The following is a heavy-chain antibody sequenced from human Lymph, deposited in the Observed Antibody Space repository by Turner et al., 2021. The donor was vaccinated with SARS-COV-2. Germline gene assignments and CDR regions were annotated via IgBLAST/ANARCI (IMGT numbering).Heavy chain of an antibody. D-gene: IGHD2-15*01. V-gene: IGHV1-24*01. CDR1: GYTLTELS. CDR3: ATVLCSGGSCYYYGMDV. Sequence: QVRRVQSGAEVKKPGASRKVSGRFPGYTLTELSIQWVRQAPGKGLEWVGGFDPEDGETIYAQKFQGSVTMAEETSTDAAYMELSSLRSEDTAVYYCATVLCSGGSCYYYGMDVWGQGTTVTVSS. CDR2: FDPEDGET. J-gene: IGHJ6*02.